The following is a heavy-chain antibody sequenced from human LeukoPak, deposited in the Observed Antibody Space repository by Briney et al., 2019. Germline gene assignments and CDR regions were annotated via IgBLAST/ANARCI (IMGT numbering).Heavy chain of an antibody. J-gene: IGHJ4*02. CDR3: AKDQDTAIVFDY. CDR2: IRYDGSNK. V-gene: IGHV3-30*02. Sequence: GGSLRLSCAASGFTFSSYGMHWVRQAPGKGLEWVAFIRYDGSNKYYADSVKGRFTISRDNSKNTLYLQMSSLRAEDTAVYYCAKDQDTAIVFDYWGQGTLVTVSS. D-gene: IGHD5-18*01. CDR1: GFTFSSYG.